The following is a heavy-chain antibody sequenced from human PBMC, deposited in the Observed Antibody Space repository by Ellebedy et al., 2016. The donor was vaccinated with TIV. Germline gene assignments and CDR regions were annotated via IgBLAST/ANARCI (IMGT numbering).Heavy chain of an antibody. J-gene: IGHJ4*02. Sequence: GESLKISCAASGFSVSSIYMSWVRQAPGKGPEWVPLIYDSGATRYADSVKGRFTISRDNYKNTLYLQMNNLRVEDTAVYYCARGGSGYYWALAYWGQGTLVTVSS. CDR2: IYDSGAT. CDR1: GFSVSSIY. D-gene: IGHD3-22*01. CDR3: ARGGSGYYWALAY. V-gene: IGHV3-66*01.